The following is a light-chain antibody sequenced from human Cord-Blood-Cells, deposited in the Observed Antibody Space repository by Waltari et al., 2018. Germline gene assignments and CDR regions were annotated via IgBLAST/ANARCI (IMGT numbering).Light chain of an antibody. J-gene: IGKJ5*01. CDR2: AAS. CDR1: QGISSY. V-gene: IGKV1-9*01. CDR3: QQLNSYPIT. Sequence: DIQLTQSPSFLSASVGDRVTITCRASQGISSYLALYQQKPGKAPKLLIYAASTLQSGVPSRVSGSGSGTEFTLTISSLQPEYFATYYCQQLNSYPITFGQATRLEIK.